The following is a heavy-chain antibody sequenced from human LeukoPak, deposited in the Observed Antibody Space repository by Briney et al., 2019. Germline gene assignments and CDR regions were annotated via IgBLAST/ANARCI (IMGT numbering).Heavy chain of an antibody. CDR3: ASHYYGSGSYKDNWFDP. V-gene: IGHV4-34*01. D-gene: IGHD3-10*01. CDR1: GGSFSGYY. Sequence: SETLSLTCAVYGGSFSGYYWSWIRQPPGKGLEWIGEINHSGSTNYNPSLKSRVTISVDTSKNQFSLKLSSVTAADTAVYYCASHYYGSGSYKDNWFDPWGQETLVTVSS. J-gene: IGHJ5*02. CDR2: INHSGST.